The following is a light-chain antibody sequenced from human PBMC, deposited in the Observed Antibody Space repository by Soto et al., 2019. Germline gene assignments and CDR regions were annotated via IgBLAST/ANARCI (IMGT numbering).Light chain of an antibody. Sequence: LTQPASVSGSPGQSITISCTGSSSNIGASNYVSWFQQYPGKAPKLIISEVSNRPSGVSNRFSGSKSGTAASLTISGLQTEDEADYFCFSFTTDWTHVFGTGTKGTVL. CDR2: EVS. CDR1: SSNIGASNY. J-gene: IGLJ1*01. CDR3: FSFTTDWTHV. V-gene: IGLV2-14*01.